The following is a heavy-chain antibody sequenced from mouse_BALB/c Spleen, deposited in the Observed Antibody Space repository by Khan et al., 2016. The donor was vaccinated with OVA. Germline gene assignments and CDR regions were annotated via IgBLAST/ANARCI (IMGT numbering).Heavy chain of an antibody. D-gene: IGHD2-2*01. CDR1: GYSITSEYA. CDR2: ISYSGTT. V-gene: IGHV3-2*02. Sequence: EVQLQESGPGLVKPSQSLSLTCTVTGYSITSEYAWNWIRQFPGNKLEWMGYISYSGTTSYNPSLKSRISVTRDTSKNQFFLQLNSVTTEDTATYYCARSVYYFYADAMDYWGQGTSVTASS. J-gene: IGHJ4*01. CDR3: ARSVYYFYADAMDY.